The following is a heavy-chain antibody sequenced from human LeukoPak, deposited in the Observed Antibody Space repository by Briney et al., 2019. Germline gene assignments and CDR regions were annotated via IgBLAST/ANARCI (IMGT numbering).Heavy chain of an antibody. Sequence: ASVKVSCKAPGYTFTGYYMHWVRQAPGQGLEWMGWINPNSGGTNYAQKFQGRVTMTRDTSISTAYMELSRLRSDDTAVYYCARGVSGYCSSTSCYSYYYYGMDVWGQGATVTVSS. CDR1: GYTFTGYY. V-gene: IGHV1-2*02. CDR2: INPNSGGT. J-gene: IGHJ6*02. D-gene: IGHD2-2*02. CDR3: ARGVSGYCSSTSCYSYYYYGMDV.